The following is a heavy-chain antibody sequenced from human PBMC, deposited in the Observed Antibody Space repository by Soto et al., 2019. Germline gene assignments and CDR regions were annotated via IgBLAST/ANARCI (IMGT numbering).Heavy chain of an antibody. V-gene: IGHV4-59*01. CDR3: ASSNIAAAGFYYYGMDV. CDR1: GGSISSYY. D-gene: IGHD6-13*01. CDR2: IYYSGST. Sequence: QVQLQESGPGLVKPSETLSLTCTVSGGSISSYYWCWIRQPPGKGLEWIGYIYYSGSTNYNPSLKSRVTISVDPYKNPFSLKLSSVPAADTAVYYCASSNIAAAGFYYYGMDVWGRGTTSTVSS. J-gene: IGHJ6*02.